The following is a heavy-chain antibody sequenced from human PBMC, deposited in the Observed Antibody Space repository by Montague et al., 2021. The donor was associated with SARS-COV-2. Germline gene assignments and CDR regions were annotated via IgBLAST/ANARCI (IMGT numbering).Heavy chain of an antibody. CDR1: GGSITNNIDY. CDR2: IYYTGNT. D-gene: IGHD3-22*01. V-gene: IGHV4-39*02. J-gene: IGHJ3*01. CDR3: ARLKRYFDSSGYPSAFDX. Sequence: SETLSLTCTVSGGSITNNIDYWAWIRQPPGKGLEWIGSIYYTGNTYYNPSLKSRVTISVVTSKNHFTLKLSPVTAAETAVYYCARLKRYFDSSGYPSAFDXWGQGTKVTVSS.